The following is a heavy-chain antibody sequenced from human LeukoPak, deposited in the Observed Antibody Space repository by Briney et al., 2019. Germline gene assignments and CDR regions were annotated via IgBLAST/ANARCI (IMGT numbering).Heavy chain of an antibody. CDR3: ARQTDDYLDY. D-gene: IGHD1-14*01. J-gene: IGHJ4*02. V-gene: IGHV5-51*01. Sequence: GESLKISCQASGYRFSNYWIGWVRQMPGKGLEWMSIIYPGDSDTRYSPSFQGQVTISADKSISTAYLQWSSLKASDTAMYYCARQTDDYLDYWGQGTLVTVSS. CDR2: IYPGDSDT. CDR1: GYRFSNYW.